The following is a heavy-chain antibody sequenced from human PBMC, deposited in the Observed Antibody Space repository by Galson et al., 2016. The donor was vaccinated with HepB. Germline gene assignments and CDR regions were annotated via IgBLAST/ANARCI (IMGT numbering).Heavy chain of an antibody. J-gene: IGHJ4*02. V-gene: IGHV3-33*01. CDR2: IWNDGSER. Sequence: SLRLSCAASGFKLSDYGMHWVRQTPGRGLEWMAVIWNDGSERSYADSAKGRFTISRDNSKNALHLQMNNLRVEDTAVYYCARIKGYCTNSVCYGEIDLWGQGTLVSVSS. D-gene: IGHD2-8*01. CDR1: GFKLSDYG. CDR3: ARIKGYCTNSVCYGEIDL.